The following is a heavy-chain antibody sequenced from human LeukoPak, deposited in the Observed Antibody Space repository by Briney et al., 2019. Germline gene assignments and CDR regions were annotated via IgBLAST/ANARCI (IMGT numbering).Heavy chain of an antibody. J-gene: IGHJ3*02. CDR1: GFTFSSYS. Sequence: GGSLRLSCAASGFTFSSYSMNWVRQAPGQGLEWVSSISSSSSYIYYADSVKGRFTISRDNAKNSLYLQMNSLRAEDTAVYYCARAPRGYCSSTSCYWENDAFDIWGQGTMVTVSS. CDR2: ISSSSSYI. V-gene: IGHV3-21*01. D-gene: IGHD2-2*01. CDR3: ARAPRGYCSSTSCYWENDAFDI.